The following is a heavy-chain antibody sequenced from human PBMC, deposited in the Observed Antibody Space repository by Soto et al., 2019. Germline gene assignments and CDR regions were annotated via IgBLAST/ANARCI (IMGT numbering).Heavy chain of an antibody. V-gene: IGHV1-18*01. CDR1: GYTFTNYG. D-gene: IGHD2-2*01. CDR3: ARERQYEPLLY. J-gene: IGHJ4*02. CDR2: ASAYNRNT. Sequence: QVQLVQSGVEEKKPGASVKVSCQASGYTFTNYGITWLRQAPGQGLEWMGWASAYNRNTNYAQRFQDRVTMTTDTATRTAYMELRNLKSDDTAIYFCARERQYEPLLYWGQGTLVTVSS.